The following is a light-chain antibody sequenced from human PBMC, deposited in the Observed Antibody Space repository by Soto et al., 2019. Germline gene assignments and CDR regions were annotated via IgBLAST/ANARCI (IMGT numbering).Light chain of an antibody. CDR1: QGISSY. Sequence: DIQLTQSPSFLSASVGDRVTITCRASQGISSYLAWYQQIPGKAPSLLIYAASTLQSGVPSRFSGSGSGTEFTLTISSLQPEDFATYYCHHLNSFPLTFGGGTKVEI. V-gene: IGKV1-9*01. CDR3: HHLNSFPLT. J-gene: IGKJ4*01. CDR2: AAS.